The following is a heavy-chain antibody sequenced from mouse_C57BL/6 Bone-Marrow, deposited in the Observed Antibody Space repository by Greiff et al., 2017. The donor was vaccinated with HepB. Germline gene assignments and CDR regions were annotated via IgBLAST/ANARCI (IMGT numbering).Heavy chain of an antibody. CDR1: GFTFSSYA. V-gene: IGHV5-4*01. CDR3: ARPAWFAY. J-gene: IGHJ3*01. CDR2: ISDGGSYT. Sequence: EVQVVESGGGLVKPGGSLKLSCAASGFTFSSYAMSWVRQTPEKRLEWVATISDGGSYTYYPDNVKGRFTISRDNAKNNLYLQMSHLKSEDTAMYYCARPAWFAYWGQGTLVTVSA.